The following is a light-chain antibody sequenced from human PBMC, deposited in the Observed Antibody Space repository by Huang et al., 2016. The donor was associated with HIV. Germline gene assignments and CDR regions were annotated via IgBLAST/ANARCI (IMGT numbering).Light chain of an antibody. J-gene: IGKJ4*01. CDR2: LVS. V-gene: IGKV2-28*01. CDR3: MQALQTPLT. Sequence: DIVMTQSPLSLPVTPGEPASISCRSSQSLLHSNGYNYLDWYLQKPGHSPQLLIYLVSKRASGVPDRFSGSGSGTDFTLKISRVEAEDVGVYYCMQALQTPLTFGGGTKVEIK. CDR1: QSLLHSNGYNY.